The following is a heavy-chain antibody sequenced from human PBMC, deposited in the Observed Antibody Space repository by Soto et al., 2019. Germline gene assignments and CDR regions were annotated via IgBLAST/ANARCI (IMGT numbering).Heavy chain of an antibody. V-gene: IGHV4-30-4*01. Sequence: QVQLQESGPGLVKPSQTLSLTCTVSGGSISSGDYYWSWIRQPPGKGLEWIGYIYYSGSTYYNPSLKSRVTISVDTSKNQFSLKLSSVTAADTAVYYCARESSVAAADIDAFDIWGQGTMVTVSS. CDR1: GGSISSGDYY. CDR3: ARESSVAAADIDAFDI. D-gene: IGHD6-13*01. CDR2: IYYSGST. J-gene: IGHJ3*02.